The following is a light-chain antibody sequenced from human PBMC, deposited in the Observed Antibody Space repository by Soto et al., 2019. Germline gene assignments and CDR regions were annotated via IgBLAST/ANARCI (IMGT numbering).Light chain of an antibody. CDR1: SSDVGGYIY. J-gene: IGLJ1*01. CDR2: EVS. CDR3: SSYSRSSFYV. V-gene: IGLV2-14*01. Sequence: QSALTQPASVSGSPGQSITISCTGTSSDVGGYIYVSWYQQYPGKAPKLMIYEVSNRPSGVSNRFSGSKSGNTASLTISGLQAEDEADYYCSSYSRSSFYVFGTGTKVTVL.